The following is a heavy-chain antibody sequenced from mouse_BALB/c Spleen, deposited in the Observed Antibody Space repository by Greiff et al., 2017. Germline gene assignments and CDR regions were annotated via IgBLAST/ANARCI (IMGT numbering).Heavy chain of an antibody. V-gene: IGHV5-17*02. D-gene: IGHD4-1*01. CDR1: GFTFSSFG. Sequence: EVQRVESGGGLVQPGGSRKLSCAASGFTFSSFGMHWVRQAPEKGLEWVAYISSGSSTIYYADTVKGRFTISRDNPKNTLFLQMTSLRSEDTAMYYCAREGILTGGFAYWGQGTLVTVSA. J-gene: IGHJ3*01. CDR3: AREGILTGGFAY. CDR2: ISSGSSTI.